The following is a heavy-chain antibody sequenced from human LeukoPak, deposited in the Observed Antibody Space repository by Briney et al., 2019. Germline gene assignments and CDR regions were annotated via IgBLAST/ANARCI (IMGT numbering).Heavy chain of an antibody. Sequence: PGASLRLSCAASGFTFSSYAMSWVRQAPGKGLEWVSAISGSGGSTYYADSVKGRFTISRDNSKNTLYLQMNSLRAEDTAVYYCAKVLTPYQQHGFDYWDQGTLVTVSS. J-gene: IGHJ4*02. D-gene: IGHD2-2*01. CDR1: GFTFSSYA. CDR2: ISGSGGST. CDR3: AKVLTPYQQHGFDY. V-gene: IGHV3-23*01.